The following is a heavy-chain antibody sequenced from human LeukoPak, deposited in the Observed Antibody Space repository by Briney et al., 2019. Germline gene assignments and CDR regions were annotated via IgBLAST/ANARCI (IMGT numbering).Heavy chain of an antibody. CDR3: ARDRAYYYDSSGYYYFDH. J-gene: IGHJ4*02. V-gene: IGHV3-23*01. CDR1: GFTFSSYS. Sequence: GGSLRPSCAASGFTFSSYSMSWVRQAPGKGLEWVSTFSGTGEITYYADSVKGRFTISRDNSKNTLYLQMTSLRAEDTARYYCARDRAYYYDSSGYYYFDHWGQGTLVTVSS. D-gene: IGHD3-22*01. CDR2: FSGTGEIT.